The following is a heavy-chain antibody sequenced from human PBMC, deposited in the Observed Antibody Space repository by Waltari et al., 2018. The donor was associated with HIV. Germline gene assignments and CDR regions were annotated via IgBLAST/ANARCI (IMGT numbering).Heavy chain of an antibody. V-gene: IGHV1-24*01. J-gene: IGHJ4*02. CDR2: FDPGNGDT. Sequence: QVHLVQSGAEVKKPGASVKVSCKVSGYTLTQVPMHWVRQAPGKGLEWMGSFDPGNGDTIYAQKFQGRVTMTEDTSTDTAYMNLSSLRSEDTAMYFCAVSSGWDVLDHWGQGTLVTVSS. CDR1: GYTLTQVP. D-gene: IGHD6-19*01. CDR3: AVSSGWDVLDH.